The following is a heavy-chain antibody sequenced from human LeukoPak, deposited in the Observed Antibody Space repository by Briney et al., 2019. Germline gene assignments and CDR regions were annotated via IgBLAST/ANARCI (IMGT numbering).Heavy chain of an antibody. D-gene: IGHD1-26*01. CDR2: IYYSGSI. CDR1: GGSISSYH. CDR3: ARVGSGCYDY. J-gene: IGHJ4*02. V-gene: IGHV4-59*01. Sequence: SETLSLTCTVSGGSISSYHWSWIRQPPGKGLEWIGYIYYSGSINYNPSLKSRVTISVDTSKNQFSLRLSSMTAADTAVYYCARVGSGCYDYWGQGTLVTVSS.